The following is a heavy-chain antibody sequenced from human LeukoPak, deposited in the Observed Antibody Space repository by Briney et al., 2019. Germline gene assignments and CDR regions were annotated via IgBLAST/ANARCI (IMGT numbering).Heavy chain of an antibody. J-gene: IGHJ3*02. CDR1: GFTFSSYS. D-gene: IGHD4-17*01. CDR2: ISSSSSNI. CDR3: ARDSREGYGDYVGDDFDI. V-gene: IGHV3-21*01. Sequence: GGSLRLSCAASGFTFSSYSMNWVRQAPGKGLEWVSSISSSSSNIYYGDSVKGRFTVSRDNAKNSLYLQMNSLRAEDTAVYYCARDSREGYGDYVGDDFDILGEGTMVTVSS.